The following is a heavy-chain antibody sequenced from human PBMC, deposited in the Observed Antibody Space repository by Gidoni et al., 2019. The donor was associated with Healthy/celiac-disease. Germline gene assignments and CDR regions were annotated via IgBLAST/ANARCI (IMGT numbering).Heavy chain of an antibody. D-gene: IGHD2-8*01. CDR3: ARGQDGRYCTNGVCHTVDTEGWGDDY. CDR2: IWYDGSNK. J-gene: IGHJ4*02. Sequence: QVQLVESGGGVVQPGRSLRLSCAASGFTFSSYGMHWVRQAPGKGLEWVAVIWYDGSNKYYADSVKGRFTISRDNSKNTLYLQMNSLRAEDTAVYYCARGQDGRYCTNGVCHTVDTEGWGDDYWGQGTLVTVSS. CDR1: GFTFSSYG. V-gene: IGHV3-33*01.